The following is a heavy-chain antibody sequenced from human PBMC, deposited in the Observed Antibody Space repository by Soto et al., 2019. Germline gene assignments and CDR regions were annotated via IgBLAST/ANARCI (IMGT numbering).Heavy chain of an antibody. Sequence: QVQLVESGGGVVQPGRSLRLSCAASGFTFRNYAMHWVRQAPGKGLEWVTFISYDGSNKYYADSVKGRFTISRDNSKITLYLQMNSLRAEDTAVYYCARELNGWFFDLWGRGTLVTVSS. J-gene: IGHJ2*01. CDR3: ARELNGWFFDL. CDR1: GFTFRNYA. CDR2: ISYDGSNK. V-gene: IGHV3-30-3*01.